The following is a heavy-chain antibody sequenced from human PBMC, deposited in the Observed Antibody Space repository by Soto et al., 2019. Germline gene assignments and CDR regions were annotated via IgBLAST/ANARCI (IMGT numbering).Heavy chain of an antibody. CDR1: GFTFSTYC. J-gene: IGHJ3*02. D-gene: IGHD1-26*01. V-gene: IGHV3-7*01. Sequence: PGGSLRLSCSASGFTFSTYCMSWVRPAPGQGLEWVANIKRDGSEIYYVDSVKGRFTISRDNAKNSLYLQMNSLRAEDTAVYYCARSMGWRDTFDIWGQGTMVTVSS. CDR2: IKRDGSEI. CDR3: ARSMGWRDTFDI.